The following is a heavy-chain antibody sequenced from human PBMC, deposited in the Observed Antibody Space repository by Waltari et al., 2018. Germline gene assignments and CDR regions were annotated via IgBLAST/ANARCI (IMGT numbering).Heavy chain of an antibody. J-gene: IGHJ6*02. D-gene: IGHD6-19*01. Sequence: QVQLVQSGAEVKKPGASVKVSCKASGYTFTSYDLNWVRQATGQGLEWMGWMNPNSGNTGYAQKFQGRVTITRNTSISTAYMELSSLRSEDTAVYYCARGRQNTFIAVYYYYGMDVWGQGTTVTVSS. CDR1: GYTFTSYD. V-gene: IGHV1-8*03. CDR2: MNPNSGNT. CDR3: ARGRQNTFIAVYYYYGMDV.